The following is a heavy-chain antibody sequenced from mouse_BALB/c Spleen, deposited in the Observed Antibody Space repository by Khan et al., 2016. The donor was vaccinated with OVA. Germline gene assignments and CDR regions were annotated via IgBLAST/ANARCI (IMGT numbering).Heavy chain of an antibody. D-gene: IGHD6-1*01. V-gene: IGHV14-1*02. CDR1: GFNIKDYY. J-gene: IGHJ2*01. CDR2: IDPENGNT. CDR3: PRSSLLYFDY. Sequence: VQLQQSGAELVRPGALVKLSCKASGFNIKDYYIHWVKQRPEQGLEWIGGIDPENGNTKYDPKFQGKASITADTSSNTAYLQLSSLTSEDTAVYYCPRSSLLYFDYWGQGTALTVSS.